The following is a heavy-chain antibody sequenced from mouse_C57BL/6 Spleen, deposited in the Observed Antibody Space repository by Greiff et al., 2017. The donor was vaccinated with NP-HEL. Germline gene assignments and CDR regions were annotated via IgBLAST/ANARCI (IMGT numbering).Heavy chain of an antibody. Sequence: VQLQQSGPELVKPGASVKISCKASGYAFSSSWMHWVKQRPGKGLEWIGRIDPGDGDTNYNGKFKGKATLTADKSSSTAYMQLSSLTSEDSAVYFCARSDYYAMDYWGKGTSVTVSS. CDR2: IDPGDGDT. CDR3: ARSDYYAMDY. CDR1: GYAFSSSW. V-gene: IGHV1-82*01. J-gene: IGHJ4*01.